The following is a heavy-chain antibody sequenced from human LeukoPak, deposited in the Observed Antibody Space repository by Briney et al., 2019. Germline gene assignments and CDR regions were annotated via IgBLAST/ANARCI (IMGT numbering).Heavy chain of an antibody. Sequence: PPGGSLRLSCAASGLTFSSYAMSWVRQAPGKGLECVSAISGSAYSTYYAGSVKGRFTISRDNSKNTLYLQMNSLRAEDTAVYYCAKEAGYSGYDFPDFWGQGTLVTVSS. V-gene: IGHV3-23*01. CDR2: ISGSAYST. CDR3: AKEAGYSGYDFPDF. D-gene: IGHD5-12*01. J-gene: IGHJ4*02. CDR1: GLTFSSYA.